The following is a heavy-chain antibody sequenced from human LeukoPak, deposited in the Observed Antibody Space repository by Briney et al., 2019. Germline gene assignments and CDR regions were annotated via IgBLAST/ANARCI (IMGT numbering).Heavy chain of an antibody. J-gene: IGHJ4*02. V-gene: IGHV4-4*02. D-gene: IGHD6-13*01. CDR2: IHDSGIT. Sequence: SGTLSLTCAVSGASISTTYWSSRVRQPPGKGLEWIGEIHDSGITNYNPSLESRVTISVDKSNKQFSLSLTSVTAADTAVYYCATGATAGPWWGQGTLVTVSS. CDR3: ATGATAGPW. CDR1: GASISTTYW.